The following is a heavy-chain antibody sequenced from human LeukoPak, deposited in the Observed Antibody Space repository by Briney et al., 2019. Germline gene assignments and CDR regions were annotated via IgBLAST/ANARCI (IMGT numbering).Heavy chain of an antibody. D-gene: IGHD5-12*01. CDR3: ARRVCGYSGYGCLNFGY. J-gene: IGHJ4*02. V-gene: IGHV4-30-4*01. CDR1: GGSISSGDYY. CDR2: IYYSGST. Sequence: SETLSLTCTVSGGSISSGDYYWSWIRQPPGKGLEWIGYIYYSGSTYYNPSLKSRVTISVDTSKNQFSLKLSSVTAADTAVYYCARRVCGYSGYGCLNFGYWGQGTLVTVSS.